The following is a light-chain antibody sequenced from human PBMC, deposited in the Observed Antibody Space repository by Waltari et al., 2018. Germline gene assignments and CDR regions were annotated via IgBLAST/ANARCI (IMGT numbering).Light chain of an antibody. CDR3: QQSYSTPLYS. J-gene: IGKJ2*01. Sequence: DIQMTQSPSSVSASVGDRVTIPCRASQGASIWLGWYQQKPGKAPKLLIYAASTLQSGVSSRFTGSGSGTYFTLSITSLQPEDVATYYCQQSYSTPLYSFGQGTKLEIK. CDR2: AAS. CDR1: QGASIW. V-gene: IGKV1-12*01.